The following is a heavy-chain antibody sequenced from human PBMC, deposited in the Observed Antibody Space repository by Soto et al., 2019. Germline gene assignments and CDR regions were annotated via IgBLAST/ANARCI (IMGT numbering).Heavy chain of an antibody. CDR1: GGSISSGGYS. CDR2: IYHSGYT. CDR3: ARDQLEGNWFDP. D-gene: IGHD1-1*01. Sequence: SETLSLTCAVSGGSISSGGYSWNWIRQPPGKGLEWIGYIYHSGYTFYNPSLKSRVTISVDKSKNQFSLKLSSVTAAVTAVYYCARDQLEGNWFDPWGQGTLVTVSS. V-gene: IGHV4-30-2*01. J-gene: IGHJ5*02.